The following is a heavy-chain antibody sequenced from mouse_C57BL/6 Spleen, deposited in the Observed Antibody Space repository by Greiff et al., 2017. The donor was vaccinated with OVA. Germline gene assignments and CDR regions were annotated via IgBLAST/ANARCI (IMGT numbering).Heavy chain of an antibody. J-gene: IGHJ4*01. CDR3: ARDYGSSLYYYAMDY. D-gene: IGHD1-1*01. V-gene: IGHV1-42*01. CDR2: INPSTGGT. CDR1: GYSFTGYY. Sequence: EVKLMESGPELVKPGASVKISCKASGYSFTGYYMNWVKQSPEQSLEWIGEINPSTGGTTYNQKFKAKATLTVDKSSSTAYMQLKSLTSEDSAVYYCARDYGSSLYYYAMDYWGQGTSVTVSS.